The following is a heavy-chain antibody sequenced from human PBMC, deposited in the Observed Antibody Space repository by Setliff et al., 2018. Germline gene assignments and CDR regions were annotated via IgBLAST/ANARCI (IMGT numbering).Heavy chain of an antibody. J-gene: IGHJ6*02. CDR1: GGSISSSSYY. CDR3: ARDRVTTLENYYYYYGMDV. Sequence: ETLSLTCTVSGGSISSSSYYWGWIRQPPGKGREWIGGIYYSGSTYYKPSLKSRVTISVDTSKSQFALKLSSVTAPDTAVYYCARDRVTTLENYYYYYGMDVGGQGTTVTVSS. V-gene: IGHV4-39*06. D-gene: IGHD2-21*02. CDR2: IYYSGST.